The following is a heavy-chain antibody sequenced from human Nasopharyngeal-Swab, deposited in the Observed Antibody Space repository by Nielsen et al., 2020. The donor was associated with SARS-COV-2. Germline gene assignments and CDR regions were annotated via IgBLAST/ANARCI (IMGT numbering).Heavy chain of an antibody. CDR2: ISAYNGNT. V-gene: IGHV1-18*01. D-gene: IGHD1-14*01. Sequence: ASVKVSCKASGYTFTSYGISWVRQAPGQGLEWMGWISAYNGNTNYAQKLQGRVTMTTDTSTSTAYMELRSLRSDDTAVYYCAGDPAFKDPANGNYYYYGMDVWGQGTTVTVSS. CDR3: AGDPAFKDPANGNYYYYGMDV. J-gene: IGHJ6*02. CDR1: GYTFTSYG.